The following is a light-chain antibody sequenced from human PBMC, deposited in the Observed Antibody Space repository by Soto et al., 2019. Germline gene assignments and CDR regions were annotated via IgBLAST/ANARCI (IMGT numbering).Light chain of an antibody. Sequence: QSVLTQSPSVSAAPGQQVTISCSGSSSNIGNNYVSWYQQLPGTAPKLLIYDNNKRPSGIPDRFSGSKSGTSGTLDITGLQTGDEADYYCATWDGRLPGEVFGGVPKHTVL. J-gene: IGLJ2*01. V-gene: IGLV1-51*01. CDR2: DNN. CDR3: ATWDGRLPGEV. CDR1: SSNIGNNY.